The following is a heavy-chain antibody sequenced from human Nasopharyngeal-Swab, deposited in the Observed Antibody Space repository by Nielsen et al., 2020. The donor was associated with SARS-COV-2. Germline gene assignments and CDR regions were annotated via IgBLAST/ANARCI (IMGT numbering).Heavy chain of an antibody. Sequence: GGSLRLSCAASGFTFTDHYMSWVRQAPGKGLEWLSYIDSSSTFTKYADSVKGRSTISRDNAKNSLYLQMNSLRVEDTAVYYCARRYSYGYADYWGQGTLVTVSS. CDR2: IDSSSTFT. D-gene: IGHD5-18*01. CDR3: ARRYSYGYADY. V-gene: IGHV3-11*03. CDR1: GFTFTDHY. J-gene: IGHJ4*02.